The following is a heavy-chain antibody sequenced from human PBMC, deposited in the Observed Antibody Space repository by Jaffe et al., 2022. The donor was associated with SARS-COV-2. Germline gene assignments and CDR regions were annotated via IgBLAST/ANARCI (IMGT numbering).Heavy chain of an antibody. J-gene: IGHJ6*02. D-gene: IGHD2-15*01. CDR1: GFTFSSYA. Sequence: QVQLVESGGGVVQPGRSLRLSCAASGFTFSSYAMHWVRQAPGKGLEWVAVISYDGSNKYYADSVKGRFTISRDNSKNTLYLQMNSLRAEDTAVYYCARGPCSGGSCYHYYYYGMDVWGQGTTVTVSS. CDR3: ARGPCSGGSCYHYYYYGMDV. CDR2: ISYDGSNK. V-gene: IGHV3-30-3*01.